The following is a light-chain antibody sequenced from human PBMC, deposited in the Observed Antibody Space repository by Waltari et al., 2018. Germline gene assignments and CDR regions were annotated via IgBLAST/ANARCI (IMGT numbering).Light chain of an antibody. CDR1: QSVSSN. CDR2: GAS. Sequence: EIVMTQYPATLSVSPGERATLSCRASQSVSSNLAWYQQKPGQAPRLLIYGASTRATGIPARFSGSGSGTEFTRTISSLQSEDFAVYYCQQSTTFGQGTKVEIK. J-gene: IGKJ1*01. CDR3: QQSTT. V-gene: IGKV3-15*01.